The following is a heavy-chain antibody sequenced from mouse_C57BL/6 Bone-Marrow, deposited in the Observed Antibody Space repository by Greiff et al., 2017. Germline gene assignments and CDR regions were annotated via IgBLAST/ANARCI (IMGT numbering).Heavy chain of an antibody. CDR2: ISNGGGST. CDR1: GFTFSDCY. V-gene: IGHV5-12*01. J-gene: IGHJ2*01. Sequence: EVQRVESGGGLVQPGGSLKLSCAASGFTFSDCYMYWVRQTPEKRLEWVAYISNGGGSTYYPATVKGRFTIFRDNAKNTLYLQMSRLKSEDTAMYYCAREGRGYYFDYWGQGTTLTVSS. CDR3: AREGRGYYFDY.